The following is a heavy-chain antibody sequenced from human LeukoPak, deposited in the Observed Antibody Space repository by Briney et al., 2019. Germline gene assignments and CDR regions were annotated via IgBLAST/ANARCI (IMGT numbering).Heavy chain of an antibody. CDR2: ISCSSSYI. CDR1: GFTFSSHS. V-gene: IGHV3-21*01. J-gene: IGHJ4*02. Sequence: GGSLRLSCAASGFTFSSHSMNWVRPAPGKGLEWVSSISCSSSYIYYPEPVKGRFTISRDNAKNSLYLQMNSLRAEDTAVYYCARAPEEWELLPHGHFDYWGQGTLVTVSS. CDR3: ARAPEEWELLPHGHFDY. D-gene: IGHD1-26*01.